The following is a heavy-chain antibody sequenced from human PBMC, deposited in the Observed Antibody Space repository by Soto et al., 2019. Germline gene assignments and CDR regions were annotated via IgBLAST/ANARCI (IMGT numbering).Heavy chain of an antibody. J-gene: IGHJ4*02. V-gene: IGHV3-9*01. D-gene: IGHD3-3*01. CDR3: AKDISGDFWSGYYFGFDY. CDR2: ISWSGGSI. CDR1: GFTFRNYA. Sequence: GGSLRLSCAASGFTFRNYAMSWARQAPGKGLEWVSAISWSGGSIRYADSVKGRFTISRDNAKNSLYLQMNSLRAEDTALYYCAKDISGDFWSGYYFGFDYWGQGTLVTVSS.